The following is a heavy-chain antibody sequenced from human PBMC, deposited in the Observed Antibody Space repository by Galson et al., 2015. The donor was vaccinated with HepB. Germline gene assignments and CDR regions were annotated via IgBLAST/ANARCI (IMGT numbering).Heavy chain of an antibody. D-gene: IGHD3-22*01. CDR1: GFTFSSYG. J-gene: IGHJ4*02. V-gene: IGHV3-30*18. CDR2: ISYDGSNK. Sequence: LRLSCAASGFTFSSYGMHWVRQAPGKGLEWVAVISYDGSNKYYADSVKGRFTISRDNSKNTLYLQMNSLRAEDTAVYYCAKDGGYYDSSGLAGRWGQGTLVTVSS. CDR3: AKDGGYYDSSGLAGR.